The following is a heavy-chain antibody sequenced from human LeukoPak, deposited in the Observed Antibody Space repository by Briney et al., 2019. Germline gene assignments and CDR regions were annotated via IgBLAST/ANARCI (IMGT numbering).Heavy chain of an antibody. CDR3: AKSRVRNDIIFDY. J-gene: IGHJ4*02. Sequence: PSETLSLTCTVSSDSISSSYWSWIRQPPGKGLEWVSFISSGSSIIHYADSVKGRFTISRDDAKDSLYLQMSSLRDEDTAVYYCAKSRVRNDIIFDYWGQGTLVTVYS. V-gene: IGHV3-48*02. CDR2: ISSGSSII. CDR1: SDSISSSY. D-gene: IGHD3-10*01.